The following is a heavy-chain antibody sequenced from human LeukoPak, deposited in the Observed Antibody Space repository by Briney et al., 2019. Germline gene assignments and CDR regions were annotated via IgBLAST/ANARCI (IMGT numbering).Heavy chain of an antibody. CDR3: ARDAGYSNNWYGVGDY. J-gene: IGHJ4*02. CDR1: GYTFTGYY. D-gene: IGHD6-13*01. CDR2: INPNSGGT. V-gene: IGHV1-2*02. Sequence: ASVKVSCKASGYTFTGYYMHWVRQAPGQGLEWMGWINPNSGGTNYAQKFQGRVTMTRDTSISTAYMELSRLRSDDTAVYYCARDAGYSNNWYGVGDYWGQGTLVTVSS.